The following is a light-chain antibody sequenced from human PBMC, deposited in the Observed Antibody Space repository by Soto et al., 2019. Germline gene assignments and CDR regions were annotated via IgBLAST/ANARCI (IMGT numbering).Light chain of an antibody. CDR1: QSISSW. CDR2: KAS. CDR3: QQYNSYSWT. Sequence: DNKVTQSPSALSASVGDRVTITCRASQSISSWLAWYQQRPGKAPKLLIYKASTLESGVPSRFSGSGSGTEFTLTISSLQSDDAATYYCQQYNSYSWTFGQGTKVDIK. J-gene: IGKJ1*01. V-gene: IGKV1-5*03.